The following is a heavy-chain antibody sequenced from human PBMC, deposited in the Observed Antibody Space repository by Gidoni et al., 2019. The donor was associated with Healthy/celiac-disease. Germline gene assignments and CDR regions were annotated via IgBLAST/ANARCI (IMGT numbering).Heavy chain of an antibody. CDR2: ISGSGGST. J-gene: IGHJ4*02. CDR3: AKEGRITMIVVVIAPGVNYFDY. CDR1: GFTFSSYA. V-gene: IGHV3-23*04. Sequence: EVQLVESGGGVVQPGGSLRLSCAASGFTFSSYALSWSSQAPGTGLEWVSAISGSGGSTYYAYSVKGRFTISRDNSKNTLYLQMNSLRAEDTAVYYCAKEGRITMIVVVIAPGVNYFDYWGQGTLVTVSS. D-gene: IGHD3-22*01.